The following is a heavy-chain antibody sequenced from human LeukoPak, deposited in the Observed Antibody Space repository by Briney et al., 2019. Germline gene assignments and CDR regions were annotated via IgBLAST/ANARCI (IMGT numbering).Heavy chain of an antibody. J-gene: IGHJ4*02. Sequence: GGSLRLSCAASGFTLGNYAMSWVRQAPGKGLEWVSAISGNGYNTYYADSVKGRFTISSETSGNTLYLQMNSLRAEDTAVYYCAKDIDYGPPGVDYWGKGTLVTVSS. V-gene: IGHV3-23*01. CDR1: GFTLGNYA. CDR2: ISGNGYNT. D-gene: IGHD4-17*01. CDR3: AKDIDYGPPGVDY.